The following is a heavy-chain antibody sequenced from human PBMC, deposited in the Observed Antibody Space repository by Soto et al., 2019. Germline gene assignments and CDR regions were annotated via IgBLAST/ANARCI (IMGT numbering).Heavy chain of an antibody. D-gene: IGHD3-9*01. CDR3: AGTSVLTGYYSPDAFDI. CDR2: IYYSGST. CDR1: GGSISSGGYY. Sequence: QVQLQESGPGLVKPSQTLSLTCTVSGGSISSGGYYWSWIRQHPGKGLEWIGYIYYSGSTYYNPSLKSRVTIAVDTSKTRFSLKLSSVTAADTAVYYCAGTSVLTGYYSPDAFDIWGQGTMVTVSS. J-gene: IGHJ3*02. V-gene: IGHV4-31*03.